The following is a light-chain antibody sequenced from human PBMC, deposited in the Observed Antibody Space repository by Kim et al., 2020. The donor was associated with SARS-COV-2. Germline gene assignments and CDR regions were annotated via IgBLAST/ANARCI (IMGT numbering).Light chain of an antibody. Sequence: SPREHTTLSRRASQIGGTNVAWYQQKPGQAPRLLIYGASTRATGIPARFSGSGSGTEFTLTISSLQSEDFAVYFCQQYDNWPPITFGRGTRLEIK. CDR2: GAS. V-gene: IGKV3-15*01. CDR3: QQYDNWPPIT. CDR1: QIGGTN. J-gene: IGKJ5*01.